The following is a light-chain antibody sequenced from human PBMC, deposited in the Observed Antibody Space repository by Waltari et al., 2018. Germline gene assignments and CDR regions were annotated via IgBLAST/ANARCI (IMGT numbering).Light chain of an antibody. J-gene: IGKJ1*01. CDR2: ASS. CDR1: QSNSKH. CDR3: QQGHSAPWT. Sequence: DIQKNQVPILLSAFVRERVHLTCRASQSNSKHLHWYQPKPGKGPKFLIYASSSLPSEVPSRFRGSGSGTDFTLTITSLQPEDFATYYCQQGHSAPWTFGQGTKLEVK. V-gene: IGKV1-39*01.